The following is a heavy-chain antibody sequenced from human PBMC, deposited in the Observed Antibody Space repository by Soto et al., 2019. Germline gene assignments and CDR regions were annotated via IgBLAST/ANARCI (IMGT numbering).Heavy chain of an antibody. CDR2: SYWDDDK. Sequence: QITLKESGPTLVKPTQTLTLTCTFSGFSLSTTGVGVGWIRQPPGKALEWLALSYWDDDKRYSPSLKSRLTITKDTSKNPVVLTMTNMDPLDTATYYCAHSDYIRPLDSWGQGTLVTVSS. J-gene: IGHJ4*02. V-gene: IGHV2-5*02. CDR3: AHSDYIRPLDS. D-gene: IGHD4-17*01. CDR1: GFSLSTTGVG.